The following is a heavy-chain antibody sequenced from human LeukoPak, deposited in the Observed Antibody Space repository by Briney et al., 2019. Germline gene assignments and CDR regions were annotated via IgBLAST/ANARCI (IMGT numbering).Heavy chain of an antibody. J-gene: IGHJ4*02. CDR3: ARALSQWLAPDY. Sequence: QPGRSLRLSCAASGFTFSSYAMHWVRQAPGKGLEWVAVISYDGSNKYYADSVKGRFTISRDNSKNTLYLQMNSLRAEDTAVYYCARALSQWLAPDYWGQGTLVTVSS. CDR2: ISYDGSNK. D-gene: IGHD6-19*01. CDR1: GFTFSSYA. V-gene: IGHV3-30*04.